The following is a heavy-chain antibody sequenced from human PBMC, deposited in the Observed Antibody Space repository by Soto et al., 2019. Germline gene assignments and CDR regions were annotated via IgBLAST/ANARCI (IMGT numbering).Heavy chain of an antibody. V-gene: IGHV3-30*18. Sequence: GGSLRLSCAASGFTFSSYGMRWVRQAPGKGLEWVAVISYDGSNKYYADSVKGRFTISRDNSKNTLYLQMNSLRAEDTAVYYCAKDRRPNYYYGMDVWGQGTTVTVSS. CDR1: GFTFSSYG. D-gene: IGHD6-25*01. J-gene: IGHJ6*02. CDR2: ISYDGSNK. CDR3: AKDRRPNYYYGMDV.